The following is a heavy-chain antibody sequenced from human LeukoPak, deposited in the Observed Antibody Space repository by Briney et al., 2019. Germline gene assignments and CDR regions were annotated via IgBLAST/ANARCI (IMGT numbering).Heavy chain of an antibody. J-gene: IGHJ4*02. CDR1: GFTSSSYG. CDR3: AKDLQYIVGTTYDY. Sequence: GGSLRLSCAASGFTSSSYGMHWVRQTPGKGLEWVASIRYDGSNKYYADSVKGRFTISRDNSKNTLYLQMNSLRAEDTAVYYCAKDLQYIVGTTYDYWGQGTLVTVSS. CDR2: IRYDGSNK. D-gene: IGHD5-12*01. V-gene: IGHV3-30*02.